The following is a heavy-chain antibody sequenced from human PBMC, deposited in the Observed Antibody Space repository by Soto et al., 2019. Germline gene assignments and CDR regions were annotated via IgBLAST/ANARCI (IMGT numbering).Heavy chain of an antibody. CDR1: GFSLSTSGVG. CDR2: IYWDDDK. J-gene: IGHJ5*02. CDR3: AEQLLYKCYVGWFDH. D-gene: IGHD2-2*02. V-gene: IGHV2-5*02. Sequence: QITLKESGPTLVKPTQTLTLTCTFSGFSLSTSGVGVGWIRQPPGKALEWLALIYWDDDKRYSPSLKSRLTITNDTSKNHLVLTKTNMDPVDTATYYCAEQLLYKCYVGWFDHWGQGTLVTVSS.